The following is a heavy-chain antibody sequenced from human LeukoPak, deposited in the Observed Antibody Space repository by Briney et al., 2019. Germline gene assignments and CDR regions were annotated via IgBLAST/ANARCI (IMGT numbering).Heavy chain of an antibody. CDR2: ISGSGGST. D-gene: IGHD2-2*01. Sequence: PGGSLRLSCAASGFTFSSYAMSWVRQAPGKGLEWVSAISGSGGSTYYADSVKGRFTISRDNSKNTLYLQMNSLRAEDTAVYYCAKSPQCTSCFHTYDYWGQGTLVTVSS. J-gene: IGHJ4*02. CDR3: AKSPQCTSCFHTYDY. V-gene: IGHV3-23*01. CDR1: GFTFSSYA.